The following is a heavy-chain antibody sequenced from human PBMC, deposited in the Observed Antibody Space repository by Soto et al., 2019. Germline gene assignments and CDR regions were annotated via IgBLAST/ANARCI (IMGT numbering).Heavy chain of an antibody. CDR1: GYSLSDYW. Sequence: GESLKISCEAFGYSLSDYWNAWVRQTPERGLEWMGIIYPAESDSRYNPSFQGQVPISADNSSNTAYLQLSSLKASDTPIYYCPTHYGVELGTIRGHFDYWGQGTMVTVSS. J-gene: IGHJ4*02. V-gene: IGHV5-51*01. CDR2: IYPAESDS. D-gene: IGHD6-6*01. CDR3: PTHYGVELGTIRGHFDY.